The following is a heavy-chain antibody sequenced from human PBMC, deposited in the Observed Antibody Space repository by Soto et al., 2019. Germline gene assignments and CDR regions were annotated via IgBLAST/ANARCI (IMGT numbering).Heavy chain of an antibody. J-gene: IGHJ4*02. V-gene: IGHV3-33*01. CDR2: IWDDGSNK. CDR3: ARRGLLDDYGDYCDY. Sequence: QVQLVESGGGVVQPGRSLRLSCAASGFTFSSYGMHWVRQAPGKGLEWVAVIWDDGSNKYYADSVKGRFTISRDNSKNTLYLQRNSLRAEDTAVYYCARRGLLDDYGDYCDYWGQGTLVTVSS. CDR1: GFTFSSYG. D-gene: IGHD4-17*01.